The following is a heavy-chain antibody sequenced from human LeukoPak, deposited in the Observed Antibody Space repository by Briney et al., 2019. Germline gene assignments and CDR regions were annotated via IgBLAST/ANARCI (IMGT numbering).Heavy chain of an antibody. D-gene: IGHD6-19*01. V-gene: IGHV1-69*06. CDR1: GGTFSSYA. J-gene: IGHJ4*02. CDR2: IIPIFGTA. CDR3: ARDPYRIAVAGTEGSY. Sequence: AASVKVSCKASGGTFSSYAISWVRQAPGQGLEWMGGIIPIFGTANYAQKFQGRVTITADKSTSTAYMELSSLRSEDTAVYYCARDPYRIAVAGTEGSYWGQGTLVTVSS.